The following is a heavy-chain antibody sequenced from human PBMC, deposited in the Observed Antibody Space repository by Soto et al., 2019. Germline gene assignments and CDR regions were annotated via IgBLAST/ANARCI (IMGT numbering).Heavy chain of an antibody. Sequence: EVQLLESGGGLVQPGGSLRLSCTASGFIFSRYAMTWVRQAPGKGLEWVSAITGGGFSTYYTDSVKGLFTISRDNSKNTLYLQMNRLRAEDTAVYFCAKGGVRGVQMDVWGQGTTVTVSS. CDR2: ITGGGFST. J-gene: IGHJ6*02. D-gene: IGHD3-10*01. V-gene: IGHV3-23*01. CDR1: GFIFSRYA. CDR3: AKGGVRGVQMDV.